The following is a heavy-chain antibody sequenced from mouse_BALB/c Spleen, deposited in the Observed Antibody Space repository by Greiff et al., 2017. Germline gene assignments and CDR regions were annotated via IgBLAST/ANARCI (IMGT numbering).Heavy chain of an antibody. V-gene: IGHV3-1*02. D-gene: IGHD4-1*01. CDR1: GYSITSGYS. CDR2: IHYSGST. Sequence: EVKLVESGPDLVKPSQSLSLTCTVTGYSITSGYSWHWIWQFPGNKLEWMGYIHYSGSTNYNPSLKSRISITRDTSKNQFFLQLNSVTTEDTATYYSASPLTGTYYYAMDYWGQGTSVTVSS. J-gene: IGHJ4*01. CDR3: ASPLTGTYYYAMDY.